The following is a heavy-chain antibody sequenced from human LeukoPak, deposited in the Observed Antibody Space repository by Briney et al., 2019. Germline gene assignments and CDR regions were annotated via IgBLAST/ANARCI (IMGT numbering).Heavy chain of an antibody. D-gene: IGHD4-17*01. J-gene: IGHJ6*03. Sequence: PGGSLRLSCAASGFTFSSYSMNWVRQAPGKGLEWVSSISSSSSYIYYADSVKGRFTISRDNAKNSLYLQMNSLIAEDTAVYYCARVGGTVTTNYYYYYYMDVWGKGTTVTVSS. CDR3: ARVGGTVTTNYYYYYYMDV. CDR2: ISSSSSYI. V-gene: IGHV3-21*01. CDR1: GFTFSSYS.